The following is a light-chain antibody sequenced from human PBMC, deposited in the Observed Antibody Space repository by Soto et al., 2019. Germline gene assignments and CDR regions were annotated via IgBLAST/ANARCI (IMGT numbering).Light chain of an antibody. CDR3: QQYGSSRRT. J-gene: IGKJ1*01. V-gene: IGKV3-20*01. Sequence: EIVLTQSPGTLSLSPGERATLSCRASQSVSSNYLAWYQHKPGQAPGLLIHGASTRATGIPDRFSSSVSGTDFTLTISRLEPEDFAVYYCQQYGSSRRTFGQGTKVDI. CDR2: GAS. CDR1: QSVSSNY.